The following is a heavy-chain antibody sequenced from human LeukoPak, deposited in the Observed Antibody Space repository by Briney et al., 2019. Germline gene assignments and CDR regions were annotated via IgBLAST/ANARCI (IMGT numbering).Heavy chain of an antibody. J-gene: IGHJ4*02. Sequence: PGGSLRLSCAASGFTVGSSYMTWVRQAPGKGPEWVSVIYSGGTTYYADSVKGRFTISRDNSKNTLYLQMNSLRDEDTAVYYCARGVAAAGTTLDYWGQGTLVTVSS. CDR2: IYSGGTT. V-gene: IGHV3-66*01. D-gene: IGHD6-13*01. CDR3: ARGVAAAGTTLDY. CDR1: GFTVGSSY.